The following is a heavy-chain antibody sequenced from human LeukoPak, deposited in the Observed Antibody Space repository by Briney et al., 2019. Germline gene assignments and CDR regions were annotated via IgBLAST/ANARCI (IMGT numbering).Heavy chain of an antibody. CDR3: AKSLARIAAAGLDY. CDR1: GFTFSSYA. J-gene: IGHJ4*02. Sequence: GGSLRLSCAAFGFTFSSYAMSWVRQAPGKGLEWVSAISGSGGSTYYADSVKGRFTISRDNSKNTLYLQMNSLRAEDTAVYYCAKSLARIAAAGLDYWGQGTLVTVSS. CDR2: ISGSGGST. V-gene: IGHV3-23*01. D-gene: IGHD6-13*01.